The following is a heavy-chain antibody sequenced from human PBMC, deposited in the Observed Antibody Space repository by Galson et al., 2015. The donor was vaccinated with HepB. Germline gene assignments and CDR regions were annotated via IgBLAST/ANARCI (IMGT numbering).Heavy chain of an antibody. Sequence: TLSLTCAVSGGSISSGGYSWNWIRQPPGKGLEWIGYIYHYGNSYYNPSLESRVTISIDTSKNQFSLKLNSVTAADTAVYYCARGKAARPDLDYWGQGTLVSVSS. D-gene: IGHD6-6*01. J-gene: IGHJ4*02. CDR2: IYHYGNS. CDR1: GGSISSGGYS. CDR3: ARGKAARPDLDY. V-gene: IGHV4-30-2*01.